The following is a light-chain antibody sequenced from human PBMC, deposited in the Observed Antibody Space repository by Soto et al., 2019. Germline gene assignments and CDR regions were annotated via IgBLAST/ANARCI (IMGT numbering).Light chain of an antibody. CDR1: SSNIGSNY. CDR3: AAWDDSLSGPLV. V-gene: IGLV1-47*01. CDR2: RNN. Sequence: QSVLTQPPSASGTPGQRVTISCSGSSSNIGSNYVYWYQQLPGTDPKLLIYRNNQRPSGVPDRFSGSKSGTSASLAISGLRSEDEADYYCAAWDDSLSGPLVFGGGTKLTVL. J-gene: IGLJ2*01.